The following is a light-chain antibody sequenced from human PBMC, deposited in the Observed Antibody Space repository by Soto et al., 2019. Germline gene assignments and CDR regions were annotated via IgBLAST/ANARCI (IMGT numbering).Light chain of an antibody. CDR1: QSVSSY. Sequence: EIVLTQSPATLSLSPGERATLSCRASQSVSSYLVWYQQKPGQAPRLLIYDASNRATGIPARFSGSVSGTDFTLTISTLGPEDFAVYYCQHRSSWPLTFGGGTKVEIK. J-gene: IGKJ4*01. CDR3: QHRSSWPLT. V-gene: IGKV3-11*01. CDR2: DAS.